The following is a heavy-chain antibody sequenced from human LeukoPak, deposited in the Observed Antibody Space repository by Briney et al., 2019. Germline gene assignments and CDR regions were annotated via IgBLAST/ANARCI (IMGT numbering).Heavy chain of an antibody. CDR1: GFTFDDYA. J-gene: IGHJ3*02. V-gene: IGHV3-9*01. D-gene: IGHD1-26*01. CDR3: AKDLLLGGATGVGAFDI. Sequence: GGSLRLSCAASGFTFDDYAMHCVRQAPGKGLEWVSGISWNSGSIGYADSVKGRFTISRDNAKNSLYLQMNSLSAEDTALYYFAKDLLLGGATGVGAFDIWGQGTMVTVSS. CDR2: ISWNSGSI.